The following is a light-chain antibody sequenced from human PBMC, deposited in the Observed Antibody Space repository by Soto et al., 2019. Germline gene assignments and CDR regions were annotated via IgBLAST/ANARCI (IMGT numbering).Light chain of an antibody. CDR1: QSVSSN. Sequence: EIVMTQSPATLSVSPGERATLSCRASQSVSSNLAWYQQKPGQAPRLLIYGASTRATGIPARFSGSGSGTEFTFTISSLQSEDFAVYSCQQYNNWPPLTFGGGTKVEIK. J-gene: IGKJ4*01. CDR2: GAS. V-gene: IGKV3-15*01. CDR3: QQYNNWPPLT.